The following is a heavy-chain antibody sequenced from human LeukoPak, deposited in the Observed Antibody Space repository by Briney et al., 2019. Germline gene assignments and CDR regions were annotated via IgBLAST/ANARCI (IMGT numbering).Heavy chain of an antibody. CDR1: GFTFDDYA. J-gene: IGHJ4*02. Sequence: GGSLRLSCAASGFTFDDYAMHWVRQAPGKGLEWVSGISWNSGSIGYADSVKGRFTISRDNSKNTLYLQMNSLRAEDTAVYYCARGWEYYYDSSGYYTLVDYWGQGTLVTVSS. CDR2: ISWNSGSI. D-gene: IGHD3-22*01. V-gene: IGHV3-9*01. CDR3: ARGWEYYYDSSGYYTLVDY.